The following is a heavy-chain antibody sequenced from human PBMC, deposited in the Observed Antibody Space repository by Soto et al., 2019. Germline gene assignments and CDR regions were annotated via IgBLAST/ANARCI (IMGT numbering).Heavy chain of an antibody. D-gene: IGHD3-16*02. J-gene: IGHJ5*02. CDR2: ISGSGGST. CDR3: ARNLGELSLYWWFDP. CDR1: GFTFSSYA. Sequence: EVQLLESGGGLVQPGGSLRLSCAASGFTFSSYAMSWVRQAPGKGLEWVSAISGSGGSTYYADSVKGRFTISRDNSKNTLYLQMNSLRAEDTAVYHCARNLGELSLYWWFDPWGQGTLVTVSS. V-gene: IGHV3-23*01.